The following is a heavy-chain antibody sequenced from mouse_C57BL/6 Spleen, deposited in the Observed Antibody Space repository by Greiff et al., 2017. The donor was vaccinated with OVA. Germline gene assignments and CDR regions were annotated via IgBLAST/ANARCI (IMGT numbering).Heavy chain of an antibody. V-gene: IGHV5-12*01. CDR3: ARAHYYGSSYDAMDY. Sequence: EVKLEESGGGLVQPGGSLKLSCAASGFTFSDYYMYWVRQTPEKRLEWVAYISNGGGSTYYPDTVKGRFTISRDNAKNTLYLQMSRLKSEDTAMYYCARAHYYGSSYDAMDYGGQGTSVTVSS. CDR1: GFTFSDYY. CDR2: ISNGGGST. D-gene: IGHD1-1*01. J-gene: IGHJ4*01.